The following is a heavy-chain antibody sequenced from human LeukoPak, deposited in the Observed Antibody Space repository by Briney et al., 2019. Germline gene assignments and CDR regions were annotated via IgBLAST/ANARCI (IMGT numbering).Heavy chain of an antibody. D-gene: IGHD4-23*01. CDR2: IYYSGST. CDR3: ARRWYGGHADY. Sequence: PSETLSLTCTVSGGSISSGGYYWSWIRQHPGKGLEWIGYIYYSGSTYYNPSLKSRVTISVDTSKNQFSLKLSSVTAADTAVYYCARRWYGGHADYWGQGTLVTVSS. V-gene: IGHV4-31*03. J-gene: IGHJ4*02. CDR1: GGSISSGGYY.